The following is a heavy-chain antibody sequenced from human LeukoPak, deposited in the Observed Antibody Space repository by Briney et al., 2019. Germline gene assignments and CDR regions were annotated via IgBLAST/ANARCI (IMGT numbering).Heavy chain of an antibody. J-gene: IGHJ4*02. D-gene: IGHD3-10*01. CDR2: INPNSGGT. V-gene: IGHV1-2*02. Sequence: GASVKVSCKASGYTFTGYYMHWVRQAPGQGLGWMGWINPNSGGTNYAQKFQGRVTMTRDTSISTAYMELSRLRSDDTAVYYCVRAGSGSFLFDYWGQGTLVTVSS. CDR1: GYTFTGYY. CDR3: VRAGSGSFLFDY.